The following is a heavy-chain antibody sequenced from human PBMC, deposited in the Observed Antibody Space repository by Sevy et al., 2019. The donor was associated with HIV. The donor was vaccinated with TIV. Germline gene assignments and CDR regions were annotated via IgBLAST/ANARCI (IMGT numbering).Heavy chain of an antibody. CDR2: ISADSGNS. V-gene: IGHV1-18*01. CDR1: GYPFSSYG. J-gene: IGHJ4*02. D-gene: IGHD2-21*02. Sequence: ASVKVSCKASGYPFSSYGISWVRQAPGQGLEWMGWISADSGNSNYTQNLQGRVTMTTDTSTSTAYMELRSLRFDDTAVYYSAIDLGGYGGNSIDYWGQGTLVTVSS. CDR3: AIDLGGYGGNSIDY.